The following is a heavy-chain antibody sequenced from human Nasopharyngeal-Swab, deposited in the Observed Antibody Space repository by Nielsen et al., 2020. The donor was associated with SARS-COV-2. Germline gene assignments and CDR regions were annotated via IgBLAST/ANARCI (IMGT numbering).Heavy chain of an antibody. V-gene: IGHV4-34*01. J-gene: IGHJ6*02. CDR1: GGSFSSYS. CDR2: VNHSGNT. Sequence: SETLSLTCAVYGGSFSSYSWSWIRQPPGKGLEWIGEVNHSGNTNYNPSLKSRVTVSVDTSKNQFSLKLNSGTAADTAVYYCARGPNCSGGSCYQFLAYFYYHGVDVWGQGTTVTVSS. D-gene: IGHD2-15*01. CDR3: ARGPNCSGGSCYQFLAYFYYHGVDV.